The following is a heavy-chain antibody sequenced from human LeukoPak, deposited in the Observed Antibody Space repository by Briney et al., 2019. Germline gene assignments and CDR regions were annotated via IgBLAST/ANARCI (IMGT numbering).Heavy chain of an antibody. CDR2: ITSRSTTI. CDR3: ARDREYSSGSSLGTQDY. J-gene: IGHJ4*02. CDR1: GFTFSTYS. V-gene: IGHV3-48*02. Sequence: GGSLRLSCAASGFTFSTYSMHWVRQAPGKGLEWVSYITSRSTTIYYADSVKGRFTISRDNAKNSLYLQMNSLRDEDTAVYYCARDREYSSGSSLGTQDYWGQGTLVTVSS. D-gene: IGHD6-19*01.